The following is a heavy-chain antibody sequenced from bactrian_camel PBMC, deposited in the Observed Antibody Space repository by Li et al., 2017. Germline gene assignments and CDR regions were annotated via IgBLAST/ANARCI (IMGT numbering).Heavy chain of an antibody. J-gene: IGHJ6*01. CDR2: IGGST. D-gene: IGHD4*01. CDR3: AKGLGLYSDYDNS. CDR1: GFIVSRHN. V-gene: IGHV3S40*01. Sequence: VQLVESGGGLAQPGGSLRLSCVASGFIVSRHNVAWVRQAPGKGLEWVSSIGGSTDYADSAQGRFTISTDSAKNTVYLQLNDLKIEDTAMYYCAKGLGLYSDYDNSWGQGTQVTVS.